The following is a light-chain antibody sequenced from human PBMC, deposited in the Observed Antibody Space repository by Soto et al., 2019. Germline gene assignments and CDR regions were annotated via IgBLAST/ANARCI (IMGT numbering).Light chain of an antibody. CDR1: QNVMYN. Sequence: EIVLTQSPATLYVSPGGRGTLSCRASQNVMYNLAWYQQKPGQAPRLLVYGATTRATDAPPRFRGSGSGTEFSLTISSLQSEDFATYYCQQYGGWPRTFGQGSRVEIK. J-gene: IGKJ1*01. CDR2: GAT. V-gene: IGKV3-15*01. CDR3: QQYGGWPRT.